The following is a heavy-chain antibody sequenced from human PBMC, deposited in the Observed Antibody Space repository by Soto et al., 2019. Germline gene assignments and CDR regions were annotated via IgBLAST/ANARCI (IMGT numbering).Heavy chain of an antibody. CDR2: IYYSGST. Sequence: SETLSLTCTVSGGSISSYYWSWIRQPPGKGLEWIGYIYYSGSTNYNPSLKSRVTISVDTSKNQFSLKLSSVTAADTAVFYRARVGKGGRVEVVPNLFDPWGQGTLVTGSS. D-gene: IGHD2-15*01. CDR3: ARVGKGGRVEVVPNLFDP. CDR1: GGSISSYY. V-gene: IGHV4-59*01. J-gene: IGHJ5*02.